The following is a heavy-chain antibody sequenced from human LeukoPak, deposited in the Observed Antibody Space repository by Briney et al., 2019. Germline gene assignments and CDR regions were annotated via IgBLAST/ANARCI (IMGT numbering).Heavy chain of an antibody. J-gene: IGHJ4*02. D-gene: IGHD6-13*01. Sequence: GESLKISCKDSGYSFTNYWIGWVRQMPGKGLEWMGIIYPGDSDTRYSPSFQGQVTISADKSISTAYLQWSSLKASDTATYYCARQGREAAAAPLDYWGQGTLVTVSS. V-gene: IGHV5-51*01. CDR2: IYPGDSDT. CDR1: GYSFTNYW. CDR3: ARQGREAAAAPLDY.